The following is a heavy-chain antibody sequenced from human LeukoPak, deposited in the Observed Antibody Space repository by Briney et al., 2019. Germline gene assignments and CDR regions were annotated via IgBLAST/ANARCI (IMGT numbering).Heavy chain of an antibody. CDR1: GGSISSYY. CDR2: IYTSGST. J-gene: IGHJ5*02. D-gene: IGHD3-16*01. V-gene: IGHV4-4*07. Sequence: SETLSLTCTVSGGSISSYYWSWIRQPAGKGLEWIGRIYTSGSTNYNRSLKSRVTISVDTSKNQFSLKLNSVTAADTAVYYCARDLGYNWFDPWGQGTLVTVSS. CDR3: ARDLGYNWFDP.